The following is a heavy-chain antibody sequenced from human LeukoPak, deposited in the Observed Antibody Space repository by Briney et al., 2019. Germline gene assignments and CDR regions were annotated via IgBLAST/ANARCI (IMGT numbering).Heavy chain of an antibody. CDR1: GGSISSSSYY. D-gene: IGHD2-15*01. V-gene: IGHV4-39*07. CDR3: ARGRRRCSGGSCYLHWFDP. Sequence: SETLSLTCTVSGGSISSSSYYWGWIRQPPGKGLEWIGEINHSGSTNYNPSLKSRVTISVDTSKNQFSLKLSSVTAADTAVYYCARGRRRCSGGSCYLHWFDPWGQGTLVTVSS. CDR2: INHSGST. J-gene: IGHJ5*02.